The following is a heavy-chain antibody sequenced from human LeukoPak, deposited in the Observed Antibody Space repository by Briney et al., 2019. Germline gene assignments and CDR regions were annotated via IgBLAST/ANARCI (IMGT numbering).Heavy chain of an antibody. CDR3: AKDRQTPRPFYGMDV. V-gene: IGHV3-23*01. D-gene: IGHD6-6*01. CDR1: GFTFSSYA. CDR2: ISGSGGST. Sequence: GGSLRLFCAASGFTFSSYAMSWVRQAPGKGLEWVSAISGSGGSTYYADSVKGRFPISRDNSKNTLYLQMNSLRAEDTAVYYCAKDRQTPRPFYGMDVWGKGTTVTVSS. J-gene: IGHJ6*04.